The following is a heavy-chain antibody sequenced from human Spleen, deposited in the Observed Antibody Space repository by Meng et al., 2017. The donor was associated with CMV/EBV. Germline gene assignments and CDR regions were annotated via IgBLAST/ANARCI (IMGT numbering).Heavy chain of an antibody. Sequence: GGSLRLSCAASGFTFSSYAMHWVRQAPGKGLEWVAVISYDRSNKYYADSVKGRFTISRDNSKNTLYLQMNSLRVEDTAVYYCAKDMAVAGTWGDYSDYWGQGTLVTVSS. CDR2: ISYDRSNK. CDR1: GFTFSSYA. V-gene: IGHV3-30-3*02. J-gene: IGHJ4*02. CDR3: AKDMAVAGTWGDYSDY. D-gene: IGHD6-19*01.